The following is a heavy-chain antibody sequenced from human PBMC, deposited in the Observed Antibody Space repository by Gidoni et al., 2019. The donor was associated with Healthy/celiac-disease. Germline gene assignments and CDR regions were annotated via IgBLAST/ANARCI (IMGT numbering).Heavy chain of an antibody. J-gene: IGHJ3*02. CDR1: GGSISSYY. Sequence: QVQLQESGPGLVKPSETLSLTCTVSGGSISSYYWSWIRQPPGKGLEWIGYIYYSGSTNYNPSLKSRVTISVDTSKNQFSLKLSSVTAADTAVYYCARDRSYDTGAFDIWGQGTMVTVSS. CDR2: IYYSGST. V-gene: IGHV4-59*01. CDR3: ARDRSYDTGAFDI. D-gene: IGHD2-2*01.